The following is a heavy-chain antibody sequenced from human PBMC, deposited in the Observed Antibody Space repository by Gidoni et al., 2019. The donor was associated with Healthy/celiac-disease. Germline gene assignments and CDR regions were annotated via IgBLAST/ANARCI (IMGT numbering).Heavy chain of an antibody. Sequence: QVQLVQSGAEVKKPGSSVKVSCKASGGTFSSYAISWMGGIIPIFGTANYAQKFQGRVTITADKSTSTAYMELSSLRSEDTAVYYCAREVTTVTTSGTYDSRANDAFDIWGQGTMVTVSS. CDR3: AREVTTVTTSGTYDSRANDAFDI. CDR1: GGTFSSYA. J-gene: IGHJ3*02. V-gene: IGHV1-69*06. D-gene: IGHD4-4*01. CDR2: IIPIFGTA.